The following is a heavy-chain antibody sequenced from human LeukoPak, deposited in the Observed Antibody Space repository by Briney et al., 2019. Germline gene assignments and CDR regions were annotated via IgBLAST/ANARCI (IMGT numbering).Heavy chain of an antibody. CDR2: IIPIFGIA. D-gene: IGHD3-22*01. CDR3: ARAAAIYYYDSSGYGNDGWFDP. V-gene: IGHV1-69*04. J-gene: IGHJ5*02. Sequence: SVKVSCKASRRTFSRYAISWVRQAPGQGLEWMGRIIPIFGIANYAQKFQGRVTITADKSTSTAYMELSSLRSEDTAVYYCARAAAIYYYDSSGYGNDGWFDPWGQGTLVTVSS. CDR1: RRTFSRYA.